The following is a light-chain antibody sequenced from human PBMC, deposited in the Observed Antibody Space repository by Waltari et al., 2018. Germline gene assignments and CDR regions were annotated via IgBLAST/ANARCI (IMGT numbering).Light chain of an antibody. CDR1: SLRSYY. CDR3: NSRDSSGNHVV. Sequence: SSELTQDPAVSVALGQTARITCQGDSLRSYYASWYQQKPGQAPVLVIYGKNNRPSGIPDRFSGSSSGNTACWTITGAKAEDEADYYCNSRDSSGNHVVFGGGTKLTVL. CDR2: GKN. J-gene: IGLJ2*01. V-gene: IGLV3-19*01.